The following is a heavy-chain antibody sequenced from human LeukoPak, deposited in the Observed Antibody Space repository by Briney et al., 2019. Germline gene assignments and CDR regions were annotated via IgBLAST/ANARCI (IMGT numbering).Heavy chain of an antibody. CDR2: INPNSGGT. Sequence: ASVKVSCKASGYTFTGYYIHWVRQAPGQGLEWMGRINPNSGGTNYAQKFQGRVSMTRDTSISTAYMELSRLTPDDTAVYYCARALESSSSNYWGQGTLVTVSS. V-gene: IGHV1-2*06. J-gene: IGHJ4*02. CDR3: ARALESSSSNY. D-gene: IGHD6-6*01. CDR1: GYTFTGYY.